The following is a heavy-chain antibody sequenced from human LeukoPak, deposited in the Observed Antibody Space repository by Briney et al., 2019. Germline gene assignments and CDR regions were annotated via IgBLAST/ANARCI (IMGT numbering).Heavy chain of an antibody. CDR3: ARHSGSGSLSRPFDP. Sequence: SETLSLTCSVSGGSVTSGGFYWGWLRQPRGKGPEWIATIYYYNPSLQSRVTISIDTSRNQFSLRLTSVTATDTAVYHCARHSGSGSLSRPFDPWGQGTLVTVSS. CDR2: IY. J-gene: IGHJ5*02. D-gene: IGHD3-10*01. CDR1: GGSVTSGGFY. V-gene: IGHV4-39*01.